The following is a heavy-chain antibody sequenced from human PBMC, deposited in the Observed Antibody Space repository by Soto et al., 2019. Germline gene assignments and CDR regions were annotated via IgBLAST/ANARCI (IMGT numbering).Heavy chain of an antibody. CDR1: GGSISSYY. V-gene: IGHV4-59*01. Sequence: SETLSLTCTVSGGSISSYYWSWIRQPPGKGLEWIGYIYYSGSTNYNPSLKSRVTISVDTSKNQFSLKLSSVTAADTAVYYCARVHYDSSGYYVVGAWFDPWGQGTLVTVSS. J-gene: IGHJ5*02. CDR3: ARVHYDSSGYYVVGAWFDP. D-gene: IGHD3-22*01. CDR2: IYYSGST.